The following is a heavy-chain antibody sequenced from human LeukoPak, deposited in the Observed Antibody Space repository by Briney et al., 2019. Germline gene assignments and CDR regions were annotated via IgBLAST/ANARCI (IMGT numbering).Heavy chain of an antibody. V-gene: IGHV4-34*01. CDR2: INHSGST. CDR1: GGSFSDYY. J-gene: IGHJ6*03. CDR3: ARGLVSSSWYRYYYYYMDV. Sequence: PSETLSLTCAVYGGSFSDYYWSWIRQPPGKGLEWIGEINHSGSTNYNPSLKSRVTISVDTSKNQFSLKLSSVTAADTAVYYCARGLVSSSWYRYYYYYMDVWGKGTTVTVSS. D-gene: IGHD6-13*01.